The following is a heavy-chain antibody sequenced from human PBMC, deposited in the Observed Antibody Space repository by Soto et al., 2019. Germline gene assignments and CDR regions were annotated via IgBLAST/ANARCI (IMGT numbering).Heavy chain of an antibody. D-gene: IGHD2-15*01. CDR3: ARELGYCSGGSCYMDGAFDF. CDR1: GFTVSSNY. Sequence: PGESLKISCAASGFTVSSNYMSWVRQAPGKGLEWVSVISGSGDSTYYADSVKGRFTISRDNSKNTLYVQMNSLRAEDTAVYYCARELGYCSGGSCYMDGAFDFWGQGTMVTVSS. CDR2: ISGSGDST. V-gene: IGHV3-23*01. J-gene: IGHJ3*01.